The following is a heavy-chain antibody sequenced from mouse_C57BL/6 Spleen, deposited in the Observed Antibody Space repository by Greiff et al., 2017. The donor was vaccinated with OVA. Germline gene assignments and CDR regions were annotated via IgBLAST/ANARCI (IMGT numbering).Heavy chain of an antibody. J-gene: IGHJ2*01. Sequence: EVQGVESGGGLVKPGGSLKLSCAASGFTFSDYGMHWVRQAPEQGLEWVAYISSGSSTIYYADTVKGRFTISRDNAKNTLFLQMSSLRSEDTAMYYCARGRWLLLGYWGQGTTLTVSS. CDR2: ISSGSSTI. V-gene: IGHV5-17*01. CDR1: GFTFSDYG. CDR3: ARGRWLLLGY. D-gene: IGHD2-3*01.